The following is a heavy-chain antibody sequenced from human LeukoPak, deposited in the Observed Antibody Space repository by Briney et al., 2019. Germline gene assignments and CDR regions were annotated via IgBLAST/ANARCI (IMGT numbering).Heavy chain of an antibody. D-gene: IGHD3-22*01. CDR1: GYTFTGYY. V-gene: IGHV1-2*02. Sequence: ASVKVSCKASGYTFTGYYMHWVRQAPGQGLEWMGWINPNSGGTNYAQKFQGRVTMTRDTSISTAYMGLSRLRSDDTAVYYCARDRDYYDSSGYYYVDAFDIWGQGTMVTVSS. CDR2: INPNSGGT. CDR3: ARDRDYYDSSGYYYVDAFDI. J-gene: IGHJ3*02.